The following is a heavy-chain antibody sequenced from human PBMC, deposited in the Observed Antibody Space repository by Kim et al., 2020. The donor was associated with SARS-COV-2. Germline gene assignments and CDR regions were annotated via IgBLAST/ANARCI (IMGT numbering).Heavy chain of an antibody. J-gene: IGHJ3*02. CDR3: ASPTPVATSNDAFDI. CDR2: IYYSGST. V-gene: IGHV4-39*01. CDR1: GGSISSSSYY. D-gene: IGHD5-12*01. Sequence: SETLSLTCTVSGGSISSSSYYWGWIRQPPGKGLEWIGSIYYSGSTYYNPSLKSRVTISVDTSKNQFSLKLSSVTAADTAVYYCASPTPVATSNDAFDIWGQGTMVTVSS.